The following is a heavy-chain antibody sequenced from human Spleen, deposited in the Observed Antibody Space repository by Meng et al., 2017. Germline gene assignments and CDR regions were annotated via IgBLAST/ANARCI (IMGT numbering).Heavy chain of an antibody. V-gene: IGHV4-59*01. D-gene: IGHD1-1*01. Sequence: QVQLQESGPGLVKPSETLSLTCTVPGGSISPYYWSWVRQPPGKGLEWIGYLYYSGSTNYNPSLKSRVTISVDTSKNQFSLKLSSVTAADTAVYYCARGNGDYVDYWGQGTLVTVSS. CDR1: GGSISPYY. CDR2: LYYSGST. CDR3: ARGNGDYVDY. J-gene: IGHJ4*02.